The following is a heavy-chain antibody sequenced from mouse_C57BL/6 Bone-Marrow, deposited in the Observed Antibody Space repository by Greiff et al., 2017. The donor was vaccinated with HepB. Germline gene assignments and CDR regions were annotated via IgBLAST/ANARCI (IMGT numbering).Heavy chain of an antibody. D-gene: IGHD1-1*01. CDR1: GYTFTDYY. V-gene: IGHV1-19*01. CDR3: ARHGSSYEDY. Sequence: EVKLQESGPVLVKPGASVKMSCKASGYTFTDYYMNWVKQSHGKSLEWIGVINPYNGGTSYNQKFKGKATLTVDKSSSTAYMELNSLTSEDSAVYYCARHGSSYEDYWGQGTTLTVSS. J-gene: IGHJ2*01. CDR2: INPYNGGT.